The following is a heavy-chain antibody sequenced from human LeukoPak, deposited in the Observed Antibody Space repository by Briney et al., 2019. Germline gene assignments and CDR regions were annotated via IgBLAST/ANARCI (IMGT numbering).Heavy chain of an antibody. Sequence: PGGSLRLSCAASGFTFNNYWMTWFRQAPGKGLEWVANIKQDGTEIFYVDSVRGRFIISRDNAENSLYLQMNSLRVEDTAIYYCAKRYGVTVYGSGLNYFDYWGQGTLVTVSS. CDR2: IKQDGTEI. CDR3: AKRYGVTVYGSGLNYFDY. D-gene: IGHD6-19*01. CDR1: GFTFNNYW. J-gene: IGHJ4*02. V-gene: IGHV3-7*03.